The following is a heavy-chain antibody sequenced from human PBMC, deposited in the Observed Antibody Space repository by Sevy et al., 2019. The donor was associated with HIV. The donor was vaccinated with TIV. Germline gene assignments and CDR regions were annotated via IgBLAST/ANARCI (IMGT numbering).Heavy chain of an antibody. D-gene: IGHD6-19*01. V-gene: IGHV6-1*01. J-gene: IGHJ6*02. CDR3: ARARIAVAGITAYYYYGMDV. CDR2: TYYRSKWYN. CDR1: GDSVSSNSAA. Sequence: LSQTLSLTCAISGDSVSSNSAAWNWIRQSPSRGLEWLGRTYYRSKWYNDYAVSVKSRITINPDTSKNQFSLQLNSVTPEDTAVYYCARARIAVAGITAYYYYGMDVWGQGTTVTVSS.